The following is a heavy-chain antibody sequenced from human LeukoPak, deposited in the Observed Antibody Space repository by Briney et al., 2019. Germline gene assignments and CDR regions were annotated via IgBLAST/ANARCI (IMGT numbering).Heavy chain of an antibody. J-gene: IGHJ3*02. V-gene: IGHV3-72*01. CDR2: IRDRGNRYTT. Sequence: GGSLRLSCAASGFSFSDYYMDWARQAPGKGLEWVGRIRDRGNRYTTEYAASVKGRFTISRDDLKNSLYLQMNGLKTEDTAVYYCLTSKRGGGFDIWGQGTMVTVSS. D-gene: IGHD3-10*01. CDR1: GFSFSDYY. CDR3: LTSKRGGGFDI.